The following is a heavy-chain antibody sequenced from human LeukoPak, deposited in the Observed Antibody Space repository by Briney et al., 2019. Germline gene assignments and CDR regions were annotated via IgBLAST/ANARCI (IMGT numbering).Heavy chain of an antibody. CDR2: IYSGGST. V-gene: IGHV3-53*05. CDR3: AKDRYDYVWGSYRYFDY. CDR1: GFTVSSNY. J-gene: IGHJ4*02. Sequence: GGSLRLSCAVSGFTVSSNYMSWVRQAPGKGLEWVSIIYSGGSTYYADSVKGRFTISRDNSKNTLYLQMNSLRAEDTAVYYCAKDRYDYVWGSYRYFDYWAGEPWSPSPQ. D-gene: IGHD3-16*02.